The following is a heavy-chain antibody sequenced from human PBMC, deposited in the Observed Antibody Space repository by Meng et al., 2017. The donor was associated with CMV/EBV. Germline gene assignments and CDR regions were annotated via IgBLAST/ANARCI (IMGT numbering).Heavy chain of an antibody. D-gene: IGHD2-2*02. CDR2: ISGSGGST. V-gene: IGHV3-23*01. CDR3: ARAGTIYCSSTSCYTGFWSGNHYYGMDV. CDR1: GFTFSSYA. J-gene: IGHJ6*02. Sequence: GESLKISCAASGFTFSSYAMSWVRQAPGKGLEWVSAISGSGGSTYYADSVKGRFTISRDNSKNTLYLQMNSLRAEDTAVYYCARAGTIYCSSTSCYTGFWSGNHYYGMDVWGQGTTVTVSS.